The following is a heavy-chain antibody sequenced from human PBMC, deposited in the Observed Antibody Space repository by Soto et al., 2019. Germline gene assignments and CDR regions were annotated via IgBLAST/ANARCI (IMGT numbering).Heavy chain of an antibody. V-gene: IGHV3-30*03. CDR1: DFDFSSYG. CDR3: ARDSGWPILKFDN. Sequence: GGSLRLSCAASDFDFSSYGIHWVRQAPGKGLEWVAASSYDGRETFYADSAKGRFTVSKEMSKNTAFLQMNALRHEDTAVYFCARDSGWPILKFDNWGQGTPVTVSS. CDR2: SSYDGRET. J-gene: IGHJ4*02. D-gene: IGHD3-10*01.